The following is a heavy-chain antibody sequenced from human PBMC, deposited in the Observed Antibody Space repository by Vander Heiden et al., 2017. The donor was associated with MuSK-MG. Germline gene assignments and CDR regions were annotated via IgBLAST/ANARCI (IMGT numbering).Heavy chain of an antibody. Sequence: QVQLVESGGGVVQPGRSLSLSCAASGFTFSSYAMHWVRQAPGKGLEWVAVISYDGSNKYYADSVKGRFTISRDNSKNTLYLQMNSLRAEDTAVYYCARRIAVAGTDAFDIWGQGTMVTVSS. V-gene: IGHV3-30-3*01. CDR1: GFTFSSYA. CDR3: ARRIAVAGTDAFDI. CDR2: ISYDGSNK. D-gene: IGHD6-19*01. J-gene: IGHJ3*02.